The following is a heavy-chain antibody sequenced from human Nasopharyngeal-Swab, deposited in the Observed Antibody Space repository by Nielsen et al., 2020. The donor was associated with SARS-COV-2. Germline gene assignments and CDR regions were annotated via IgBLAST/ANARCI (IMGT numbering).Heavy chain of an antibody. CDR3: AKEGPGMFGVVGLDV. CDR2: ISYDGINK. V-gene: IGHV3-30*18. J-gene: IGHJ6*02. D-gene: IGHD3-3*01. Sequence: WIRQPPGKGLEWVAVISYDGINKYNADSVKGRFTISRDNSKDTLYLQMNSLRAEDTAVYYCAKEGPGMFGVVGLDVWGQGTTVTVLL.